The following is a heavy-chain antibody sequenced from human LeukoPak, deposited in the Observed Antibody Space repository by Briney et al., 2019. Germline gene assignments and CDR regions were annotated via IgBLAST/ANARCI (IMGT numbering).Heavy chain of an antibody. CDR1: GFTFSTYA. D-gene: IGHD3-16*01. CDR3: ARALASSHLGDDAFDI. CDR2: ISYDGNNK. Sequence: GGSLRLSCAASGFTFSTYAIHWVRQAPGKGLEWVAVISYDGNNKFYADSVKGRFTISRDNSKNTLYLQMNSLRAEDTAVYYCARALASSHLGDDAFDIWGQGTMVTVSS. V-gene: IGHV3-30-3*01. J-gene: IGHJ3*02.